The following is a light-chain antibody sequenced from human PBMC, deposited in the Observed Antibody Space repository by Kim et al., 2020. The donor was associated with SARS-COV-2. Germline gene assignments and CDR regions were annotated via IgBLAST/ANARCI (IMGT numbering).Light chain of an antibody. Sequence: NFMLTQPHSVSESPGKTVTISCTRSSGSIASNFVQWYQQRPGSAPTTVIYEDNQRPSGVSDRFSGSIDSSSNTASLTISGLKIEDEADYYCQSYDKSNWVFGGGTQLTVL. CDR2: EDN. CDR3: QSYDKSNWV. CDR1: SGSIASNF. J-gene: IGLJ7*01. V-gene: IGLV6-57*03.